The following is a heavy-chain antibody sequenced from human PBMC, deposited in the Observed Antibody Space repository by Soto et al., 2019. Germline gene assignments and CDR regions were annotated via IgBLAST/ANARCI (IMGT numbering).Heavy chain of an antibody. Sequence: PSETLSLTCAVYGGSFSGYYWSWIRQPPGKGLEWIGEINHSGSTNYNPSLKSRVTISVDTSKNQFSLKLSSVTAADTAVYYCARGPPVMDVWGKGTTVTVSS. CDR1: GGSFSGYY. D-gene: IGHD6-19*01. CDR2: INHSGST. J-gene: IGHJ6*04. V-gene: IGHV4-34*01. CDR3: ARGPPVMDV.